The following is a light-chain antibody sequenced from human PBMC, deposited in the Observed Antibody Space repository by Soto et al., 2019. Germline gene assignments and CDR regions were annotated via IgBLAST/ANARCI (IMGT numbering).Light chain of an antibody. CDR1: QSINSW. CDR3: LQYNHYPLT. V-gene: IGKV1-5*03. Sequence: DIQMTQSPSTLSASVGDRVTLTCRASQSINSWLAWYQQRPGKGPKLLIHKASILEGGVPSRFSGSASGTDFTLTISSLQSDDFATYYCLQYNHYPLTFGGGTKVEIK. CDR2: KAS. J-gene: IGKJ4*02.